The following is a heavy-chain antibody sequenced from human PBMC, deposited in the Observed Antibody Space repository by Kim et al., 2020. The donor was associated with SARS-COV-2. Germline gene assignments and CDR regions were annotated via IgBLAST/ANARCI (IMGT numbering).Heavy chain of an antibody. V-gene: IGHV4-4*02. D-gene: IGHD1-26*01. J-gene: IGHJ4*02. Sequence: PSRKSRVTISVDKSKNQFSLKLSSVTAADTAVYYCARDLTNSGSYSGSDYWGQGTLVTVSS. CDR3: ARDLTNSGSYSGSDY.